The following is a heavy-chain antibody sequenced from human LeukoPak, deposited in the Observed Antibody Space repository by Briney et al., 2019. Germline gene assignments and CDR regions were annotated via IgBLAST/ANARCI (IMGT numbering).Heavy chain of an antibody. CDR3: AKVAGYSYVGVYYFDY. V-gene: IGHV3-23*01. Sequence: GGTLRLSCAASGFIFSTYAMNWVRQAPGKGLEWVSAISGSGGSTYYADSVKGRFTISRDNSKNTLYLQMNSLRAEDTAVYYCAKVAGYSYVGVYYFDYWGQGTLVTVSS. CDR1: GFIFSTYA. D-gene: IGHD5-18*01. CDR2: ISGSGGST. J-gene: IGHJ4*02.